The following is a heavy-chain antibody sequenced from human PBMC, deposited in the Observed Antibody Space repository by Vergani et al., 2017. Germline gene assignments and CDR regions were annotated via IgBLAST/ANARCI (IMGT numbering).Heavy chain of an antibody. CDR1: GFTVSSNY. CDR2: IYSGGST. V-gene: IGHV3-53*01. J-gene: IGHJ4*02. Sequence: EVQLVESGGGLIQPGGSLRLSCAASGFTVSSNYMSWVRQAPGKGLEWVSVIYSGGSTYYADSVKGRFTISRDNSKNTLYLQMNSLRAEDTAVYYCANPAHDYGDPFDYWGQGTLVTVSS. D-gene: IGHD4-17*01. CDR3: ANPAHDYGDPFDY.